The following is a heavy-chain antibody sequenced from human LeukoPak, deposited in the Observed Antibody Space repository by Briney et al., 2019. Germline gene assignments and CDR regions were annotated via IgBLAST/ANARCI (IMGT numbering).Heavy chain of an antibody. V-gene: IGHV4-59*01. CDR2: IYYSGSN. J-gene: IGHJ4*02. CDR3: ARGQTIVGATDFDY. Sequence: SETLSLTCTVSGGSISSYYWSWIRQPPGKGLEWIGYIYYSGSNNYNPSLKSRVNISVETSKKQFSLKLSSVTAADTAVYYCARGQTIVGATDFDYWGQGTLVTVSS. D-gene: IGHD1-26*01. CDR1: GGSISSYY.